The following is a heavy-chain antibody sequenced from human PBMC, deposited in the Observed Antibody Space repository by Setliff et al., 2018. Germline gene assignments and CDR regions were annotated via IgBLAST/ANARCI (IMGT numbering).Heavy chain of an antibody. CDR1: GYTFTAYY. CDR3: ARAGRNNYDSSGYYYDLYYYNYMDV. V-gene: IGHV1-2*02. D-gene: IGHD3-22*01. Sequence: ASVKVSCKASGYTFTAYYIHWVRQAPGQGLEWMGWINANTGGTREVQKFQGRVTMTRDTSIDTAYMELRSLRSDDTAVYYCARAGRNNYDSSGYYYDLYYYNYMDVWGKGTTVTVSS. J-gene: IGHJ6*03. CDR2: INANTGGT.